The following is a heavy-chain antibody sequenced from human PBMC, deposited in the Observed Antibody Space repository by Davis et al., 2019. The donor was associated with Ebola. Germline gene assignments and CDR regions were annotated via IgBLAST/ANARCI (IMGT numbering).Heavy chain of an antibody. V-gene: IGHV3-21*05. J-gene: IGHJ6*02. CDR1: GFTFSSYE. CDR2: ISSSSSYT. Sequence: GESLKISCAASGFTFSSYEMNWVRQAPGKGLEWVSYISSSSSYTNYADSVKGRFTISRDNAKNSLYLQMNSLRAEDTAVYYCARDLVLVKGMDVWGQGTTVTVSS. D-gene: IGHD2-8*02. CDR3: ARDLVLVKGMDV.